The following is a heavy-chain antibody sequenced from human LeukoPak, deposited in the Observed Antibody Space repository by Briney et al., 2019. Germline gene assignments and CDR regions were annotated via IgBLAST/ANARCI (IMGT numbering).Heavy chain of an antibody. CDR3: ATKQWLAPPPDS. D-gene: IGHD6-19*01. V-gene: IGHV3-74*01. CDR2: INTDGTVT. Sequence: PGGSLRLSCAASGFTFSKYWMLWFRQAPGKGLESVSRINTDGTVTTYADSVKGRFTVSRDNADNTMFLQMNSVRDEYTAVYYCATKQWLAPPPDSWGQGTPVTVSS. CDR1: GFTFSKYW. J-gene: IGHJ4*02.